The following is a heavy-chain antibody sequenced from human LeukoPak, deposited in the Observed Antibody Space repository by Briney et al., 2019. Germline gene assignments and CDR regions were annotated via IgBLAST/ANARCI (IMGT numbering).Heavy chain of an antibody. CDR2: IYYSGST. CDR3: AREERNSWDRYFQH. D-gene: IGHD6-13*01. J-gene: IGHJ1*01. V-gene: IGHV4-39*07. CDR1: GGSISSSSYY. Sequence: PSETLSLTCTVSGGSISSSSYYWGWIRQPPGKGLEWIGNIYYSGSTNYNPSLKSRVTISVDTSKNQFSLKLSSVTAADTAVYYCAREERNSWDRYFQHWGQGTLVTVSS.